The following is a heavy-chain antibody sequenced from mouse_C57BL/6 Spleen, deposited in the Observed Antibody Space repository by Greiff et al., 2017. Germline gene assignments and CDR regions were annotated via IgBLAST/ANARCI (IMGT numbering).Heavy chain of an antibody. J-gene: IGHJ3*01. Sequence: EVHLVESGGGLVKPGGSLKLSCAASGFTFSSYAMSWVRQTPEKRLEWVATISDGGSYTYYPDNVKGRFTISRDNAKNNLYLQMSHLKSEDTAMYYCARDALDYYGSSPPFAYWGQGTLVTVSA. D-gene: IGHD1-1*01. CDR2: ISDGGSYT. CDR3: ARDALDYYGSSPPFAY. V-gene: IGHV5-4*01. CDR1: GFTFSSYA.